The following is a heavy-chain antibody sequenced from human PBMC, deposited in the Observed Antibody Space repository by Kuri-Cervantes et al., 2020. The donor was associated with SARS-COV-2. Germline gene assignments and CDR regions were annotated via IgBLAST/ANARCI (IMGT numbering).Heavy chain of an antibody. D-gene: IGHD3-10*01. J-gene: IGHJ6*02. CDR1: GYTFSDSY. Sequence: ASVKVSCKASGYTFSDSYMYWVRQAPGQGLEWMGWINPNNGGTNYAQKFQGWVTMTRDTSTTGYMELSRLRSDETAVYYCAGGIVRRLIQSYYYGMDVWGQGTTVTVSS. CDR2: INPNNGGT. CDR3: AGGIVRRLIQSYYYGMDV. V-gene: IGHV1-2*04.